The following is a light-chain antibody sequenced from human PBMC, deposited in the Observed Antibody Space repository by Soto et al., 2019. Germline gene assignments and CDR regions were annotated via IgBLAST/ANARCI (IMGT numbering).Light chain of an antibody. CDR3: QQANSFPRT. V-gene: IGKV1-12*01. Sequence: DIQMTQSPSSVSASVGDGVTITCRASQGIRSWLAWYQQKPGKAPNLLIYAASSLQSGVPSRFSGSGSGTDFTLTISSLQPEEFATYYCQQANSFPRTFGQGTKVEIK. CDR2: AAS. CDR1: QGIRSW. J-gene: IGKJ1*01.